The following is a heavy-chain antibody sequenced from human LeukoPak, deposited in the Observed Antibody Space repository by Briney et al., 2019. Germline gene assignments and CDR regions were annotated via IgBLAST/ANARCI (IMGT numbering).Heavy chain of an antibody. CDR2: IYTSGST. J-gene: IGHJ4*02. D-gene: IGHD2-15*01. Sequence: PSETLSLTCTVSGGSLSSGSYYWGWIRQPAGKGLEWIGRIYTSGSTNYNPSLKSRVTISVDTSKNQFSLKLSSVTAADTAVYYCARGVVAAALDYWGQGTLVTVSS. CDR1: GGSLSSGSYY. V-gene: IGHV4-61*02. CDR3: ARGVVAAALDY.